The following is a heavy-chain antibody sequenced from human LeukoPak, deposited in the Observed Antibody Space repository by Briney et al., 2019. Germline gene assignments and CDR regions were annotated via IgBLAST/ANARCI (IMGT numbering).Heavy chain of an antibody. J-gene: IGHJ3*02. CDR1: GYTFTGYY. V-gene: IGHV1-46*01. D-gene: IGHD3-16*01. CDR2: ISPSGGST. CDR3: ASDRGNSAFDM. Sequence: ASVKVSCKASGYTFTGYYMHWVRQAPGQGLEWMGIISPSGGSTNYAQQFQGRVTMTRDTSTSTVYMDLSSLRSEDTAVYYCASDRGNSAFDMWGQGTMVTVSS.